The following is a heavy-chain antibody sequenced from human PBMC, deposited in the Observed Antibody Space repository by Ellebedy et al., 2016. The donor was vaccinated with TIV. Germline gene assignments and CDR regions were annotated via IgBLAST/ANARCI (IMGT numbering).Heavy chain of an antibody. J-gene: IGHJ3*02. CDR1: GGSISSYY. Sequence: GSLRLXXTVSGGSISSYYWSWIRQPPGKGLEWIGYIYYSGSTNYNPSLKSRVTISVDTSKNQFSLKLSSVTAADTAVYYCARPHPYDILTGYYGPFDIWGQGTMVTVSS. V-gene: IGHV4-59*01. D-gene: IGHD3-9*01. CDR3: ARPHPYDILTGYYGPFDI. CDR2: IYYSGST.